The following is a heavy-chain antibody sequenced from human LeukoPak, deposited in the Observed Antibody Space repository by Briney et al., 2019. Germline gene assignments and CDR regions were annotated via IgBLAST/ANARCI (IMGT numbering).Heavy chain of an antibody. D-gene: IGHD3-10*01. Sequence: PGGSLRLSCAASGFTFSSHWMSWVRQAPGKGLEWVANIKQDGSEKYYVDSVKGRFTISRDNAKNSLYLQMNSLRAEDTAVYYCARGDTMVRGVIKAYYYYYMDVWGKGTTVTVSS. CDR3: ARGDTMVRGVIKAYYYYYMDV. CDR2: IKQDGSEK. CDR1: GFTFSSHW. V-gene: IGHV3-7*01. J-gene: IGHJ6*03.